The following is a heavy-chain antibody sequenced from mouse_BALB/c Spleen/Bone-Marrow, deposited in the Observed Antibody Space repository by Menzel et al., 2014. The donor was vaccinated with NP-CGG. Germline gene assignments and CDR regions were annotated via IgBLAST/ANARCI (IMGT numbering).Heavy chain of an antibody. D-gene: IGHD4-1*01. CDR2: IHPNSGNT. CDR3: ARYWSGFAY. CDR1: GYTFTSSW. Sequence: VQLQQSGSVLVRPGASVKLSCKASGYTFTSSWMHWAKQRPGQGLEWIGEIHPNSGNTNYNEKFKGKATLTVDTSSSTAYVDLSSLTSEDSAVYYCARYWSGFAYWGQGTLVTVSA. V-gene: IGHV1S130*01. J-gene: IGHJ3*01.